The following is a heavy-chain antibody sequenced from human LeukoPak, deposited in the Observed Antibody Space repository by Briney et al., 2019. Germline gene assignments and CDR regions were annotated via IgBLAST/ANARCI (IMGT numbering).Heavy chain of an antibody. V-gene: IGHV3-23*01. CDR2: ITGSGGRT. J-gene: IGHJ4*02. CDR1: GFTFSSYA. D-gene: IGHD4-17*01. CDR3: AGEGYGDYEGDY. Sequence: GGSLRLSCAASGFTFSSYAMNWVRQAPAKGLEWVSAITGSGGRTYYADSVKGRFTISRDNAKNSLYLQMNSLRAEDTAVYYCAGEGYGDYEGDYWGQGTLVTVSS.